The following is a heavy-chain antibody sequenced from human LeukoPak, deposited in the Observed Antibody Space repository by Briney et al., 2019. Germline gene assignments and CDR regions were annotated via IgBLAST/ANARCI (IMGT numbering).Heavy chain of an antibody. CDR1: GFTFGSYA. Sequence: GGSLRLSCAASGFTFGSYAMHWVRQAPGKGLEWVAVISYDGSNKYYADSVKGRFTISRDNSKNTLYLQMNSLRAEDTAAYYCARASMVLYYFDYWGQGTLVTVSS. CDR2: ISYDGSNK. J-gene: IGHJ4*02. D-gene: IGHD2/OR15-2a*01. CDR3: ARASMVLYYFDY. V-gene: IGHV3-30*04.